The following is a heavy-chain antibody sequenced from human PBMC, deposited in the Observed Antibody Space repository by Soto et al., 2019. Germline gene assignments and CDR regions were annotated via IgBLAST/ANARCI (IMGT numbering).Heavy chain of an antibody. J-gene: IGHJ4*02. CDR3: ARTIPDVVVTASDFDY. CDR1: GGSISSSSYY. CDR2: IYYSGST. V-gene: IGHV4-39*01. Sequence: SETLSLTCTVSGGSISSSSYYWGWIRQPPGKGLEWIGSIYYSGSTYYNPSLKSRVTISVDTSKNQFSLKLSSVTAADTAVYYCARTIPDVVVTASDFDYWGQGTLVTVSS. D-gene: IGHD2-21*02.